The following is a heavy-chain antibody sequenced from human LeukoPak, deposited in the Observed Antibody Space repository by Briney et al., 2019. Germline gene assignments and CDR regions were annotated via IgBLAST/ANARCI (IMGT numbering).Heavy chain of an antibody. J-gene: IGHJ4*02. CDR3: ARDLAVGYCSGGSCYELDY. CDR2: ISSSGSTI. D-gene: IGHD2-15*01. CDR1: GFTFSDYY. V-gene: IGHV3-11*04. Sequence: GGSLRLSCAASGFTFSDYYMSWIRQVPGKGLEWVSYISSSGSTIYYADSVKGRFTISRDNAKNSLYLQMNSLRAEDTAVYYCARDLAVGYCSGGSCYELDYWGQGTLVTVSS.